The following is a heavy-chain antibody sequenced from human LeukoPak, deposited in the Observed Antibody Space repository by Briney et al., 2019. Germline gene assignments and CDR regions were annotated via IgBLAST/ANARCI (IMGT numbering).Heavy chain of an antibody. CDR3: ARHAAPFRTAIDF. Sequence: SETLSLTCTVSGGSISSSSYYWGWIRQPPGEGLEGIGSIYYSGSTYYNPSLKSRVTISVDTSKNQFSLKLSSVTAADTAVYYCARHAAPFRTAIDFWGWGTVVTVSS. CDR1: GGSISSSSYY. D-gene: IGHD2-2*02. V-gene: IGHV4-39*01. J-gene: IGHJ1*01. CDR2: IYYSGST.